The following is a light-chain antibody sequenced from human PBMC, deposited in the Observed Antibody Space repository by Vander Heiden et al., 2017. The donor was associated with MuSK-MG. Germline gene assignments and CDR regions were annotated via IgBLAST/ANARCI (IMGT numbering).Light chain of an antibody. CDR3: QQNDNLPFT. CDR2: DAS. V-gene: IGKV1-33*01. J-gene: IGKJ3*01. CDR1: QDISNY. Sequence: DIQIAHSPSSLSASVGDRVTITCQANQDISNYLNWYQLKPGKAPKLLIYDASNLETGVPSRFSGSGSGTDFTFTISSLQPEDLATYYCQQNDNLPFTFGHGTKVDIK.